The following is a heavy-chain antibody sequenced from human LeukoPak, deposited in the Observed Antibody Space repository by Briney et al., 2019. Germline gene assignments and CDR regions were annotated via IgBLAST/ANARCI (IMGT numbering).Heavy chain of an antibody. CDR2: ISTYLGNT. Sequence: ASVKVSCKASGYSFTSYYMHWVRQAPGQGLEWMGWISTYLGNTDYAQKFQGRVTMTTDTSTTTVHMELRSLRSDDTAVYYCARTYGDYRFFDHWGQGTLVTVSS. CDR3: ARTYGDYRFFDH. CDR1: GYSFTSYY. D-gene: IGHD4-17*01. J-gene: IGHJ4*02. V-gene: IGHV1-18*04.